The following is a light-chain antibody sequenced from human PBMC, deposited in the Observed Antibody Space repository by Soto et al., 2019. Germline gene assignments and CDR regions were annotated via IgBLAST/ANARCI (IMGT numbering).Light chain of an antibody. J-gene: IGKJ5*01. Sequence: ERVMTQSPAPLPVSPGGRATLSCRASQSISSNLAWYQQKPGQAPRLLIYGASSRPTGIPDRFSGSGSGTDFTLTISRLDPEYFAVYYCQQYGSSSTFGQGTRLEI. V-gene: IGKV3-20*01. CDR1: QSISSN. CDR2: GAS. CDR3: QQYGSSST.